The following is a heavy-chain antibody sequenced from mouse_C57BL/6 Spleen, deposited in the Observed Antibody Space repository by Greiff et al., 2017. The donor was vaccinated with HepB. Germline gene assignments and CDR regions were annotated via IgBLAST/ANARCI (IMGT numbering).Heavy chain of an antibody. Sequence: QVQLQQSGAELAKPGASVKMSCKASGYTFTSYWITWVKQRPGQGLEWIGDIYPGSGSTNYNEKFKSKATLTVDTSSSTAYMQLSSLTSEDSAVYYCSLLPGEYFDVWGTGTTVTVSS. V-gene: IGHV1-55*01. CDR3: SLLPGEYFDV. CDR2: IYPGSGST. J-gene: IGHJ1*03. CDR1: GYTFTSYW. D-gene: IGHD1-1*01.